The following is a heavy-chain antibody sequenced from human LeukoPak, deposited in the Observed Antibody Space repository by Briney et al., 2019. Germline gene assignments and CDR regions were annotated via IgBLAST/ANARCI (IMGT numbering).Heavy chain of an antibody. V-gene: IGHV3-7*05. CDR1: GFTFSRYW. D-gene: IGHD6-13*01. Sequence: PGGSLRLTCAVSGFTFSRYWMSWVRQAPGKGLEWVANINHDGSVNYYVDSVKGRFTISRDNAKNSLYLQMNSLRVEDTAVYFCARDESYSSDYWGQGTPVTVSS. J-gene: IGHJ4*02. CDR2: INHDGSVN. CDR3: ARDESYSSDY.